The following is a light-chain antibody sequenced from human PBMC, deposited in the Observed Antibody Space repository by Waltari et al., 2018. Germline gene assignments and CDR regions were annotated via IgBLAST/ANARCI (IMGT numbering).Light chain of an antibody. CDR2: EDD. V-gene: IGLV6-57*03. J-gene: IGLJ3*02. Sequence: NFMLTQPHSVSASPGKTITISCTRSSGSIANNYVQWYQQRPGSAPTTVIYEDDQRPSGVPDRFSGSIDSSSNSASLTISGLKTEDEADYYCQSYHAGNPWVFGGGTKLTVL. CDR3: QSYHAGNPWV. CDR1: SGSIANNY.